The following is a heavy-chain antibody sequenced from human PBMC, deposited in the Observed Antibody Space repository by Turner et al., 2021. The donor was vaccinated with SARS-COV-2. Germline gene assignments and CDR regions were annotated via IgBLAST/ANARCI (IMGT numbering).Heavy chain of an antibody. CDR3: ARSNYDFWSGYYTFYFDD. Sequence: QLQLQESGPGLAKPSATLSLTCTVSGGSISSSRYYWGWIRQPPGKGLEWIGSIYYSGSTYYNPSHKSRVTISVDTSKNQFSLKLSSVTAADTAVYYCARSNYDFWSGYYTFYFDDWGQGTLVTVSS. D-gene: IGHD3-3*01. CDR2: IYYSGST. CDR1: GGSISSSRYY. J-gene: IGHJ4*02. V-gene: IGHV4-39*01.